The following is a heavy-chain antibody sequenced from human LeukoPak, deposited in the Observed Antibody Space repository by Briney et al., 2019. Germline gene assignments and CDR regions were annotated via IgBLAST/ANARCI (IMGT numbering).Heavy chain of an antibody. CDR3: ATLVYSGSRYHFDT. V-gene: IGHV4-59*02. D-gene: IGHD1-26*01. Sequence: SETLSLTCSVSNGAVKNYYWTWIRQPPGQGLEWIGNFLYSGTTTYRASLDSRLIISVDNSKNTVSLRLFSVTATDTAVYYCATLVYSGSRYHFDTWGQGTLVTVSS. CDR1: NGAVKNYY. CDR2: FLYSGTT. J-gene: IGHJ4*02.